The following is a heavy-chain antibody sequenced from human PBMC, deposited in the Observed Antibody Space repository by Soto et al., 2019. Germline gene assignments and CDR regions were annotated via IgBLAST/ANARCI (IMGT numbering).Heavy chain of an antibody. CDR3: ARDTRGMTTHDY. V-gene: IGHV4-31*02. J-gene: IGHJ4*02. CDR2: IYYSGNT. D-gene: IGHD2-2*01. Sequence: WTWIRQRPGKGLEWIGYIYYSGNTYYNPSLKSRVTISVDTSKNQFSLNLSSVTAADTAVYYCARDTRGMTTHDYWGQGTLVTVSS.